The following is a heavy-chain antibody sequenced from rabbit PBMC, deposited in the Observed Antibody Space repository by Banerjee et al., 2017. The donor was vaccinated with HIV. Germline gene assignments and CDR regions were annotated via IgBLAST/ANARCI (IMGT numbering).Heavy chain of an antibody. J-gene: IGHJ3*01. V-gene: IGHV1S45*01. CDR2: INVVTGKA. Sequence: QEQLVESGGGLVKPEGSLKLSCTASGFSFSNKAVMCWVRQAPGKGLEWIACINVVTGKAVYASWAKGRFTFSKTSSTTVTLQLHSLTAADTATYFCARGSATMTMVITGYYLSLWGQGTLVTVS. D-gene: IGHD2-1*01. CDR1: GFSFSNKAV. CDR3: ARGSATMTMVITGYYLSL.